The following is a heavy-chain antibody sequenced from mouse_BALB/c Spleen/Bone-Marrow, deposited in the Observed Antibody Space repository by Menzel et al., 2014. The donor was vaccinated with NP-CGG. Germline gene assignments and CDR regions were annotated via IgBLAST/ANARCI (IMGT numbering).Heavy chain of an antibody. Sequence: VKLVESGAQVAKPGASVKMSCKASGYTFTSYWMHWVKRRPGQGLEWIGYINPITGYTEYNQKFKDKATLTADKSSSTAYMQLSSLTSEDSAVYYCARNYDYDGGYCAMDYWGQGTSVTVSS. J-gene: IGHJ4*01. CDR1: GYTFTSYW. CDR3: ARNYDYDGGYCAMDY. CDR2: INPITGYT. D-gene: IGHD2-4*01. V-gene: IGHV1-7*01.